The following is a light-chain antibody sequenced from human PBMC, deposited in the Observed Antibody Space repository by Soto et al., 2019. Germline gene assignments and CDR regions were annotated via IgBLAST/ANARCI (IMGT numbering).Light chain of an antibody. CDR1: NIGAKG. V-gene: IGLV3-21*02. CDR3: QVSHSTSVRV. Sequence: SYELTQPPSVSVAPGQTASITCGGNNIGAKGVHWYQQKNPGQAPVLVVFDDRARPSAIPERFSGSNSGNTATLTISRVEAGDEADYYCQVSHSTSVRVFGGGTKLTVL. J-gene: IGLJ2*01. CDR2: DDR.